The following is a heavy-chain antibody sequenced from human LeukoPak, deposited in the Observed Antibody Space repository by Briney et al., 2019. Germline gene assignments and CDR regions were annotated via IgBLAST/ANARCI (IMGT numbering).Heavy chain of an antibody. J-gene: IGHJ4*02. CDR3: ARGFGGSGWYGGDY. D-gene: IGHD6-19*01. CDR1: GGTFSSYA. Sequence: ASVKVSCKASGGTFSSYAINWVRQATGQGLEWMGWMNPNSGNTGYAQKFQGRVTMTRNTSISTAYMELSSLRSEDTAVYYCARGFGGSGWYGGDYWGQGTLVTVSS. V-gene: IGHV1-8*02. CDR2: MNPNSGNT.